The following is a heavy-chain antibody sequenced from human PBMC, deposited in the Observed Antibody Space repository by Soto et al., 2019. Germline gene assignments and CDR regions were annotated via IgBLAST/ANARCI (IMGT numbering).Heavy chain of an antibody. Sequence: EVQLVESGGGLVQPGGSLRLSCAASGFTVTSNYMSWVRQAPGKGLEWVSVIYSDGSTYYADSVKGRFTISRDNSKNTLYLQMNSPRAEDTAVYYCANQRGGYDRDFDYWGQGTLVTVSS. D-gene: IGHD5-12*01. CDR3: ANQRGGYDRDFDY. J-gene: IGHJ4*02. V-gene: IGHV3-66*01. CDR1: GFTVTSNY. CDR2: IYSDGST.